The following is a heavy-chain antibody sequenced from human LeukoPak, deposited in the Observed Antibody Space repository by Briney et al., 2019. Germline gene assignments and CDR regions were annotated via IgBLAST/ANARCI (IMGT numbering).Heavy chain of an antibody. CDR3: ARGPYYYGSGSGYYYYYYMDV. D-gene: IGHD3-10*01. J-gene: IGHJ6*03. CDR2: IIPIFGTA. V-gene: IGHV1-69*13. Sequence: SVKVSCKASGGTFSSYAISWVRQAPGQGLEWMGGIIPIFGTANYAQKFQGRVTITADESTSTAYMELSSLRSEDTAVYYCARGPYYYGSGSGYYYYYYMDVWGKGTTVTVSS. CDR1: GGTFSSYA.